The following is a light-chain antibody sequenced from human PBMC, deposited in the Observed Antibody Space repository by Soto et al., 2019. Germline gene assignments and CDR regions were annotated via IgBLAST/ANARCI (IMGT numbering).Light chain of an antibody. CDR2: DVS. J-gene: IGLJ2*01. CDR1: SSDVGGYNY. CDR3: SSYTSSSTVWV. V-gene: IGLV2-14*01. Sequence: QSVLTQPASVSGSPGQLITISCTGTSSDVGGYNYVSWYQQHPGKAPKLMIYDVSNRPSGVSNRFSGSKSGNTASLTISGLQAEDEADYYCSSYTSSSTVWVFGGGTKVTVL.